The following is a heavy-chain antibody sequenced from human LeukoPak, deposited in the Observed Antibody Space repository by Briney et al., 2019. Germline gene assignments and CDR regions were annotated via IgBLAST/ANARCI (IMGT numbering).Heavy chain of an antibody. J-gene: IGHJ3*02. D-gene: IGHD3-3*01. CDR1: GFTFSSYA. CDR3: HLLWDFWRSRDAFDI. CDR2: ISGSGGST. V-gene: IGHV3-23*01. Sequence: GGSLRLSCAASGFTFSSYAMSWVRQAPGKGLEWVSAISGSGGSTYYPDSVKGRFTISRDNSKNTLYLQMNSLRAEDTAVYYCHLLWDFWRSRDAFDIWGQGTMVTVSS.